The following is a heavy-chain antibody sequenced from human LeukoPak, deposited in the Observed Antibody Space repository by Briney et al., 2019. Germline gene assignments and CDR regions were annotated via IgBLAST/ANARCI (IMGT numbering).Heavy chain of an antibody. CDR3: AGAAGHIVVVTAIDNPSPPSYNWFDP. Sequence: SETLSLTCTVSGVSISSYYWSWIRQPPGKGLEWIGYIYYSGSTNYNPSLKSRVTISVDTSKNQFSLKLSSVTAADTAVYYCAGAAGHIVVVTAIDNPSPPSYNWFDPWGQGTLVTVSS. J-gene: IGHJ5*02. V-gene: IGHV4-59*01. D-gene: IGHD2-21*02. CDR2: IYYSGST. CDR1: GVSISSYY.